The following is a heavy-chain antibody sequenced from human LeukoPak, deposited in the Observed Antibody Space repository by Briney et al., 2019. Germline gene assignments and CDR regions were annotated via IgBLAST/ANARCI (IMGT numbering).Heavy chain of an antibody. D-gene: IGHD2-2*02. J-gene: IGHJ4*02. CDR2: IHNTGST. Sequence: SQTLSLTCTVSGGSISSGGYYWSWIRQHPGKGLEWIGYIHNTGSTHYNPSLKSRVTISVDTSKNQFSLKLSPVTAADTAVYFCARSDWNYCSSSSCYTALVLWGQGTLVTVSS. CDR3: ARSDWNYCSSSSCYTALVL. CDR1: GGSISSGGYY. V-gene: IGHV4-31*03.